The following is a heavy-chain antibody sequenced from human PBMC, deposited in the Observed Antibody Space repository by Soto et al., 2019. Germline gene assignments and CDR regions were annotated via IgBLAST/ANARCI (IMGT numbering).Heavy chain of an antibody. Sequence: GGSLRLSCAASGFTFSSYSMNWVRQAPGKGLEWVSSISSSSSSYIYYADSVKGRFTISRDNAKNSLYLQMNSLRAEDTAVYYCARDPPRTTGTTGVSDYWGQGTLVTVSS. CDR1: GFTFSSYS. CDR2: ISSSSSSYI. D-gene: IGHD1-1*01. J-gene: IGHJ4*02. V-gene: IGHV3-21*01. CDR3: ARDPPRTTGTTGVSDY.